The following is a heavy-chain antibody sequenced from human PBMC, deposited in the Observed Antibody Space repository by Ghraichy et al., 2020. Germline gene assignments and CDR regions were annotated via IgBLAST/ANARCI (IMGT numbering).Heavy chain of an antibody. D-gene: IGHD3-16*01. Sequence: GGSLRLSCAASGFTFSSYTMYWVRQAPGKGLEWVAVISYDGTNKFYIDSVKGRFTISRDNSKNTLYLQMNSLRAEDTAVYYCARDEGDYENAAHWAKNYFDYWGQGTLLNVS. CDR2: ISYDGTNK. CDR3: ARDEGDYENAAHWAKNYFDY. V-gene: IGHV3-30-3*01. J-gene: IGHJ4*02. CDR1: GFTFSSYT.